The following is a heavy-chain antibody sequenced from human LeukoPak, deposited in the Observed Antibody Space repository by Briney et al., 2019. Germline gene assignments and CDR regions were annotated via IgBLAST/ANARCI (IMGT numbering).Heavy chain of an antibody. Sequence: GGSLRLSCAASGFTFSSYEMNWVRQAPGKGLEWVSYISSSGSTINYADSVKGRFTISRDNAKNSLHLQMNSLRAEDTAVYYCARGSSGGLTDYWGQGTLVTVSS. V-gene: IGHV3-48*03. J-gene: IGHJ4*02. CDR2: ISSSGSTI. CDR1: GFTFSSYE. D-gene: IGHD4/OR15-4a*01. CDR3: ARGSSGGLTDY.